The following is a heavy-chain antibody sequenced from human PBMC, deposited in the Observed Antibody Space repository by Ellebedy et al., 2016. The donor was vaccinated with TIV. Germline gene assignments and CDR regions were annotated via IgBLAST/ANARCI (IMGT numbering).Heavy chain of an antibody. CDR3: AREGGAVSYFDY. J-gene: IGHJ4*02. Sequence: SVKVSCXASGGTFSSYAISWVRQAPGQGLEWMGGIIPIFGTANYAQKFQGRVTITADESTRTAYMELSSLRSEDTAVYYCAREGGAVSYFDYWGQGTLVTVSS. CDR1: GGTFSSYA. CDR2: IIPIFGTA. D-gene: IGHD2-8*01. V-gene: IGHV1-69*13.